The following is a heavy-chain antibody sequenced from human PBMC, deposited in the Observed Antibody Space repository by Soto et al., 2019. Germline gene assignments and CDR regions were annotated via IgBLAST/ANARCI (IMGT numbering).Heavy chain of an antibody. CDR3: AADSLDSSSHVLGYPEYGMDV. J-gene: IGHJ6*02. CDR1: GFTFTSSA. V-gene: IGHV1-58*01. D-gene: IGHD6-6*01. Sequence: GASVKVSCKASGFTFTSSAVQWVRQARGQHLEWIGWIVVGSGNTNYAQKFQERVTITRDMSTSTAYMELSSLRSEDTAVYYCAADSLDSSSHVLGYPEYGMDVWGQGTTVTVSS. CDR2: IVVGSGNT.